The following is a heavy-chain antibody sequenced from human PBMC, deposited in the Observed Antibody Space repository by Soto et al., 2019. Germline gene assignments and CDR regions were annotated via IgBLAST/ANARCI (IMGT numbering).Heavy chain of an antibody. CDR3: GRDAWPNLISS. D-gene: IGHD6-13*01. CDR2: IVPTYRPA. J-gene: IGHJ4*02. Sequence: GTSVKASSKERRVDLGSCRIKWVRQAPGQVLEWVGGIVPTYRPADYEQQYQGRVTITADESARTPYMELRRMKSQDMAVYDSGRDAWPNLISSWGQGTIVTGPS. V-gene: IGHV1-69*13. CDR1: RVDLGSCR.